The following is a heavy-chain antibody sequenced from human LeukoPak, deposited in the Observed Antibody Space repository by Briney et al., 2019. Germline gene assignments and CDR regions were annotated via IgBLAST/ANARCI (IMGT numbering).Heavy chain of an antibody. V-gene: IGHV3-48*03. CDR2: ISSSGSTI. J-gene: IGHJ4*02. Sequence: GGSLRLSCAASGFTFTSYEMNWVRQAPGKGLEWVSYISSSGSTIYYADSVKGRFTISRDNAKNTLYLQMNSLRAEDTAVYYCARQSPTMVRGVYYFDYWGQGTLVTVSS. D-gene: IGHD3-10*01. CDR1: GFTFTSYE. CDR3: ARQSPTMVRGVYYFDY.